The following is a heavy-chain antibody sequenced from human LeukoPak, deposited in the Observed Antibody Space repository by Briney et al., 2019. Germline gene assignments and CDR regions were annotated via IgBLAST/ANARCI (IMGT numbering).Heavy chain of an antibody. Sequence: PGGSLRLSCAASGFTFSSYAMHWVRQAPGKGLVWVAVISYDGSNKYYADSVKGRFTISRDNSKNTLYLQMNSLRAEDTAVYYCARDEAVPAAMGYYYYYGMDVWGQGTTVTVSS. V-gene: IGHV3-30*04. CDR3: ARDEAVPAAMGYYYYYGMDV. J-gene: IGHJ6*02. CDR1: GFTFSSYA. CDR2: ISYDGSNK. D-gene: IGHD2-2*01.